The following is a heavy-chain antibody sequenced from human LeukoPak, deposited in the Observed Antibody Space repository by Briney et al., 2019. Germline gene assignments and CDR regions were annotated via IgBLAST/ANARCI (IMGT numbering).Heavy chain of an antibody. D-gene: IGHD6-19*01. V-gene: IGHV4-34*01. CDR2: INHSGST. J-gene: IGHJ4*02. Sequence: SETLSLTCAVYGGSFSGYYWSWIRQPPGKGLEWIGEINHSGSTNYNPSLKSRVTISVDTSKNQFSLKPSSVTAADTAVYYCARGQVRYSSGWYGGLFDYWGQGTLVTVSS. CDR3: ARGQVRYSSGWYGGLFDY. CDR1: GGSFSGYY.